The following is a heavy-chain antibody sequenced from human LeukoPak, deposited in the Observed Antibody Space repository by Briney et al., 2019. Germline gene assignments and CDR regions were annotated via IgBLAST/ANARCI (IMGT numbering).Heavy chain of an antibody. D-gene: IGHD4-17*01. J-gene: IGHJ4*02. CDR2: IKQDGSEK. Sequence: PGGSLRLSCAASGFTFSSYWMSWVRQAPGKGLEWVANIKQDGSEKYYVNSVKGRFTISRDNAKNSLFLQMNSLRAEDTAVYYCARNPSDYGDRYFDYWGQGTLVTVSS. CDR3: ARNPSDYGDRYFDY. V-gene: IGHV3-7*01. CDR1: GFTFSSYW.